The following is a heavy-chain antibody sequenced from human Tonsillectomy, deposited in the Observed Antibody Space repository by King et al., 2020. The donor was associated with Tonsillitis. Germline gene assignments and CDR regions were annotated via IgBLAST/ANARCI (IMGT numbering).Heavy chain of an antibody. CDR3: ARASGAFWYFDL. V-gene: IGHV3-48*03. Sequence: VQLVESGGGLVQPGGSLRLSCAASGFTFDSYEMNWVRQAPGKGLEWVSYISFSGSSIYYADSLEGRFTVSRDNAENSVYLQMNSLRAEDTAVYSCARASGAFWYFDLWGRGTLVTVSS. CDR1: GFTFDSYE. J-gene: IGHJ2*01. CDR2: ISFSGSSI. D-gene: IGHD2-15*01.